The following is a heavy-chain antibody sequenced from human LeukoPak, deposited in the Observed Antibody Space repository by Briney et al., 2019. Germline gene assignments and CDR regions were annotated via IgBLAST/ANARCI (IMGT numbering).Heavy chain of an antibody. CDR2: VNPDGSSI. Sequence: GGSLRLSCAASGFTSSNYWMHWVRQVPEKGLVWVSRVNPDGSSITYANSVKGRFTSSRDNAKNTLYLQMNRLRVEDTAVYYCARGGSYGYYLGQGIVLTVSS. CDR1: GFTSSNYW. D-gene: IGHD3-16*02. J-gene: IGHJ4*02. CDR3: ARGGSYGYY. V-gene: IGHV3-74*01.